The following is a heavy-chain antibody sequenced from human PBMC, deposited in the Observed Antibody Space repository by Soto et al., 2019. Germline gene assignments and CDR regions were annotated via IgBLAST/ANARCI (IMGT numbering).Heavy chain of an antibody. Sequence: EVQLVESGGGLVQPGGSLRLSSAASGFTFSSYSMNWVRQAPGKGLEWVSYISSSSSTIYYADSVKGRFTISRDNAKNSLYLQMNSLRDEDTAVYYCARESDYGDYDIPNYYYYGMDVWGQGTTVTVSS. CDR3: ARESDYGDYDIPNYYYYGMDV. CDR1: GFTFSSYS. CDR2: ISSSSSTI. V-gene: IGHV3-48*02. D-gene: IGHD4-17*01. J-gene: IGHJ6*02.